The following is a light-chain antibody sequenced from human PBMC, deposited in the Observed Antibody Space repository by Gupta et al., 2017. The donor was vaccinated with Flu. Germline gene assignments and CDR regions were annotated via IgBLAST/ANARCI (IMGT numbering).Light chain of an antibody. CDR3: AVWDDSLSAWV. CDR2: RND. Sequence: QSVLTQPPSASGTPGQRVTISCSGSSSNIGGNFVYWFQQVPGTAPNLLIYRNDRRPSGVPDRFSGSKSGTSASLAISGLRSDDEADYYCAVWDDSLSAWVFGGGTKLTVL. V-gene: IGLV1-47*01. J-gene: IGLJ3*02. CDR1: SSNIGGNF.